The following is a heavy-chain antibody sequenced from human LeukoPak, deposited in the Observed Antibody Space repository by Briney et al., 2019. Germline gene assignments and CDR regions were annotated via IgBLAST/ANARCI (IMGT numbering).Heavy chain of an antibody. V-gene: IGHV1-2*02. CDR3: ARELGILTGYYND. CDR2: INPNSGGT. D-gene: IGHD3-9*01. Sequence: ASVKVSCKASGYTFTGYYMHWVRQAPGQGLEWMGWINPNSGGTNYAQKFQGRVTMTRDTSISTAYMELSRLRSDDTAVYYCARELGILTGYYNDWGQGTLVTVSS. CDR1: GYTFTGYY. J-gene: IGHJ4*02.